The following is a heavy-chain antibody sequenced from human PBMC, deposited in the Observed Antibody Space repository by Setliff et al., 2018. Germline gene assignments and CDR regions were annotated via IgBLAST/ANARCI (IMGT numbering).Heavy chain of an antibody. CDR1: GFTFGSFY. CDR3: ANEHGTTVTVENYHYYMDV. Sequence: PGGSLRLSCAASGFTFGSFYMTWVRQAPGKGLEWVANIRPDGSETGSVDSVKGRFTISRDNAKNSLYLQMDSLRAEDTAVYYCANEHGTTVTVENYHYYMDVWGKGTTVTVSS. J-gene: IGHJ6*03. CDR2: IRPDGSET. D-gene: IGHD4-4*01. V-gene: IGHV3-7*03.